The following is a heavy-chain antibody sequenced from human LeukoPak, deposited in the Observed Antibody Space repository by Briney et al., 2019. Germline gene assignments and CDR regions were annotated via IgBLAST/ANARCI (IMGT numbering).Heavy chain of an antibody. Sequence: GGSLRLSCAASGFTFSSYEMNWVRQAPGKGLEWVSYTSSSGSSIYYADSVKGRFTISRGNAKNSLYLQMNSLRAEDTAVYYCATRYCSSTSCPYGGDAFDIWGQGTMVTVSS. J-gene: IGHJ3*02. V-gene: IGHV3-48*03. CDR1: GFTFSSYE. CDR3: ATRYCSSTSCPYGGDAFDI. CDR2: TSSSGSSI. D-gene: IGHD2-2*01.